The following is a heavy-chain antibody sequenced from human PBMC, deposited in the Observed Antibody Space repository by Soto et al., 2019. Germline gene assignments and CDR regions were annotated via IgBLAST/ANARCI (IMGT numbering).Heavy chain of an antibody. CDR2: INPNSGGT. D-gene: IGHD5-18*01. J-gene: IGHJ4*02. Sequence: QVQLVQSGAEVKKPGASVKVSCKASGYTFTGYDMHWVRQAPGQGLEWMGWINPNSGGTNYAQKFQGWGTMTRDTSISTAYMELRRLRSGDKAVYYCARDPGYSYGYPGLPSYSFDYWGQGTLVTVSS. CDR1: GYTFTGYD. CDR3: ARDPGYSYGYPGLPSYSFDY. V-gene: IGHV1-2*04.